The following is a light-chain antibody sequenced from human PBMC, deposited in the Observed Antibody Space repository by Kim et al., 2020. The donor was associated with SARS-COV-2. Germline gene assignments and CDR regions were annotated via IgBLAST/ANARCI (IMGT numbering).Light chain of an antibody. CDR1: RTLKNN. V-gene: IGKV3-15*01. CDR2: DVF. J-gene: IGKJ2*01. CDR3: KLYEIWPPYI. Sequence: IVMTQSQATLSVSPGERVTLSCRASRTLKNNLAWHQQRPGQAPRLLIYDVFARATGIPARFSGSGSGTDFTRTTDNVQSEDYEVYYCKLYEIWPPYIFCQGTK.